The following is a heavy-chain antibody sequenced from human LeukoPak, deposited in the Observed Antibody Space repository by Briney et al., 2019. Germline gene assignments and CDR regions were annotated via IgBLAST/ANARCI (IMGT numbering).Heavy chain of an antibody. CDR2: INHSGST. Sequence: SSETLSLTCAVYGGSFSGYYWSWIRQPPGKGLEWIGEINHSGSTNYNPSLKSRVTISVDTSKNQFSLKLSSVTAADTAVYYCARVGRGTYWGQGTLVTVSS. V-gene: IGHV4-34*01. CDR3: ARVGRGTY. CDR1: GGSFSGYY. J-gene: IGHJ4*02. D-gene: IGHD1-26*01.